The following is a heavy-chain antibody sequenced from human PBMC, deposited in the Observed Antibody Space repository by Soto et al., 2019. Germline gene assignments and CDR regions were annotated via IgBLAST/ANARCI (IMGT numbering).Heavy chain of an antibody. CDR1: GYAFTSYG. Sequence: ASVKGSCKASGYAFTSYGINWVRRAPGQGLEWVGWMSTYNENKVYAQKLQGRVAMTMDTATSTAYLDLGPLRSDDTAVYYCAKDAREAAPSDVWGQATMVTVS. CDR3: AKDAREAAPSDV. J-gene: IGHJ3*01. CDR2: MSTYNENK. V-gene: IGHV1-18*01. D-gene: IGHD2-15*01.